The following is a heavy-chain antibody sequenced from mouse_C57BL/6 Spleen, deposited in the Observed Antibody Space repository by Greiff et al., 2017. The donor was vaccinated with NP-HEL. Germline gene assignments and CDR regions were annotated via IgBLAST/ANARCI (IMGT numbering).Heavy chain of an antibody. D-gene: IGHD1-1*01. CDR1: GFTFSSYA. J-gene: IGHJ4*01. V-gene: IGHV5-9-1*02. CDR3: TRVTTVVPSDY. Sequence: EVKLVESGEGLVKPGGSLKLSCAASGFTFSSYAMSWVRQTPEKRLEWVAYISSGGDYIYYVDTVKGRFTISRDNARNTLYLQMSSLKSEDTAMYYCTRVTTVVPSDYWGQGTSVTVSS. CDR2: ISSGGDYI.